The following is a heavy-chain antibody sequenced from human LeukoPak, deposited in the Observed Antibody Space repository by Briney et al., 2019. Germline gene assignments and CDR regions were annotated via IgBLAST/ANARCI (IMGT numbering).Heavy chain of an antibody. Sequence: SETLSLTCTISGVSISSYYWSWLRHSPGKGLEWVGYIYYSGTTNYSPSLKRRVTISLDTSKNQFSLKLRSLTAADTAIYYCARERGDTAAPDAFDIWGQGTLVTVST. J-gene: IGHJ3*02. CDR3: ARERGDTAAPDAFDI. CDR1: GVSISSYY. V-gene: IGHV4-59*01. D-gene: IGHD5-18*01. CDR2: IYYSGTT.